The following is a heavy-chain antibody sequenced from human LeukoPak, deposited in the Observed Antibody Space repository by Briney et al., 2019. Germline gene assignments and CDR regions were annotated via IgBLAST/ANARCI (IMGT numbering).Heavy chain of an antibody. CDR1: GGSFSGYY. V-gene: IGHV4-34*01. CDR2: INHSGST. J-gene: IGHJ5*02. D-gene: IGHD4-17*01. Sequence: SETLSLTCAVYGGSFSGYYWSWIRQPPGKGLEWIGEINHSGSTNYNPSLKSRVTISVDTSKNQFSLKLSSVTAADTAVYYCARVLRDGDYSFFGFDPWGQGTLVTVSS. CDR3: ARVLRDGDYSFFGFDP.